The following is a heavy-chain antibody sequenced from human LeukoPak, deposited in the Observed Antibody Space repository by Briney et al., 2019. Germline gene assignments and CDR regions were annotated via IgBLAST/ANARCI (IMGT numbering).Heavy chain of an antibody. CDR2: IYYTGST. D-gene: IGHD6-6*01. CDR1: GGSISSLY. J-gene: IGHJ4*02. V-gene: IGHV4-59*08. CDR3: ARHRAYSSSSPFDY. Sequence: SETLSLTRSVSGGSISSLYWSWIRQPPGKGLEWIGYIYYTGSTNYYPSLKSRVTMFVDMSKNQFSLRLSSVTAADTAVYYCARHRAYSSSSPFDYWGQATLVTVSS.